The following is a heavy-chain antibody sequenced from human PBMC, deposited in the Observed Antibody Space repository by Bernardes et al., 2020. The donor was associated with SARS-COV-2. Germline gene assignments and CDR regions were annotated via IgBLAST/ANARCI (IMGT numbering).Heavy chain of an antibody. J-gene: IGHJ4*03. CDR1: GYTFRTFG. CDR2: ISAHTGNT. Sequence: ASVKVSCKASGYTFRTFGITWVRQAPGQGLAWMGWISAHTGNTDYAQKFQGRVTLTTDTSTNTAYMDLRSLRSDDTAVYYCARGLHMGELTDYWGHGTLVTVSS. CDR3: ARGLHMGELTDY. D-gene: IGHD3-16*01. V-gene: IGHV1-18*01.